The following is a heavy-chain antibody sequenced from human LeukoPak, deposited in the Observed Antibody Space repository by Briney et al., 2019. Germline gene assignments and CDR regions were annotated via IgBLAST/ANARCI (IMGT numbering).Heavy chain of an antibody. J-gene: IGHJ4*02. CDR2: INHSGST. CDR3: ARRGRQWLVDY. Sequence: SETLSLTCAVYGGSFSGYYWSWIRQPPGKGLEWIGEINHSGSTNYNPSLKSRVTISVDTSKNQFSLKLSSVTAADTAVYYCARRGRQWLVDYWGQGTLVTVSS. D-gene: IGHD6-19*01. V-gene: IGHV4-34*01. CDR1: GGSFSGYY.